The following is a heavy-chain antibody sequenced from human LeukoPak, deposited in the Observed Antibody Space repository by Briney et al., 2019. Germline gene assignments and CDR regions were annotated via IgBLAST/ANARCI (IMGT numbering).Heavy chain of an antibody. CDR3: AREQAAARRAFFDY. CDR1: GFTFSSDS. Sequence: AGGSLRLSCAASGFTFSSDSMNRVRQAPGKGPEWVSSISSSSSYIYYANSVKGRFTISRDNAKNLLYLQMNSLRAEDTAVYYCAREQAAARRAFFDYWGQGTLVTVSS. D-gene: IGHD6-6*01. CDR2: ISSSSSYI. J-gene: IGHJ4*02. V-gene: IGHV3-21*01.